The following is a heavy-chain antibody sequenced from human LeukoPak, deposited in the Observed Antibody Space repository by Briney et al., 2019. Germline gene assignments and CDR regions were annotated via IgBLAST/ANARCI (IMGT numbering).Heavy chain of an antibody. Sequence: SETLSLTCTVSGGSISSYYWSWIRQPPGKGLEWIGYIYYSGSTNYNPSLKSRVTISVDTSKNQFSLKLSSVAAADTAVYYCARTYSSSWIDYWGRGTLVTVSS. J-gene: IGHJ4*02. CDR1: GGSISSYY. V-gene: IGHV4-59*08. CDR2: IYYSGST. D-gene: IGHD6-13*01. CDR3: ARTYSSSWIDY.